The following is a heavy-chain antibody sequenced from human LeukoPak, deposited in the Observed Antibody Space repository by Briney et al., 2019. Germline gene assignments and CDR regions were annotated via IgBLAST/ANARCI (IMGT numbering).Heavy chain of an antibody. CDR2: ISSSDGTT. CDR3: AELGITMIGGV. CDR1: GFVFSTYE. D-gene: IGHD3-10*02. J-gene: IGHJ6*04. V-gene: IGHV3-48*03. Sequence: GGSLRLSCAASGFVFSTYEMGWVRQAPGKGLEWVSYISSSDGTTYYADSVKGRFTISRDNAKNSLYLQMNSLRAEDTAVYYCAELGITMIGGVWGKGTTVTISS.